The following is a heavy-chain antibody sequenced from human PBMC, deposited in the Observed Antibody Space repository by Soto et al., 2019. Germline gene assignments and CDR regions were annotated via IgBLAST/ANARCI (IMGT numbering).Heavy chain of an antibody. Sequence: EVQLVESGGGLVQPGGSLRLSCAASGFSFSSYWIYWVRQAPGKGLECLSRIDSDGSNTRYADSVKGRFTISRDNAEHTGYLQMNSLRAEDTAVYDCARGGHYVADPCDFWGQGTMVTISS. V-gene: IGHV3-74*01. CDR3: ARGGHYVADPCDF. D-gene: IGHD3-3*01. CDR1: GFSFSSYW. J-gene: IGHJ3*01. CDR2: IDSDGSNT.